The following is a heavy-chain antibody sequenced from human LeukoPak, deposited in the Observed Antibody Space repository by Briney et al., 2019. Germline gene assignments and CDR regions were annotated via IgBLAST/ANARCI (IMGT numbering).Heavy chain of an antibody. V-gene: IGHV3-7*01. CDR1: GFTFSTYW. J-gene: IGHJ4*02. Sequence: GGTLRLSCAASGFTFSTYWMTWVRQAPGKGLEWVANMKQDGSEKYYVDSVKGRFTISRDNAKNSLYLQMNSLSAEDTAIYYCARDRRDGYNVLDYWGQGTLVTVSS. CDR3: ARDRRDGYNVLDY. D-gene: IGHD5-24*01. CDR2: MKQDGSEK.